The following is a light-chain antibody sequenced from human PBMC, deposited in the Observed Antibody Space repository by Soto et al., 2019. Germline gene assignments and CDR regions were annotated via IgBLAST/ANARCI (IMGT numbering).Light chain of an antibody. CDR3: QHYDTYSPMWT. Sequence: DIQLAQSPSTLSASVGDRITITCRATQSIIWLAWYQQKPGKAPQLLIFEASRLESGVPSRFSGSGSGTEFTLTISSLQPDDFGTYYCQHYDTYSPMWTFGQGTKVDVK. CDR2: EAS. CDR1: QSIIW. V-gene: IGKV1-5*03. J-gene: IGKJ1*01.